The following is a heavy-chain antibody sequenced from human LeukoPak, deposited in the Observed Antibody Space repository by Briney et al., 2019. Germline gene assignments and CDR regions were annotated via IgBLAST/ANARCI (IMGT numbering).Heavy chain of an antibody. CDR1: GFTFSSYG. J-gene: IGHJ6*02. CDR2: ISYDGSNK. CDR3: AKVLLGTPSNFDSSGYYWASYYYGMDV. D-gene: IGHD3-22*01. V-gene: IGHV3-30*18. Sequence: GGSLRLSCAASGFTFSSYGTHWVRQAPGKGLEWVAVISYDGSNKYYADSVKGRFTISRDNSKNTLYLQMNSLRAEDTAVYYCAKVLLGTPSNFDSSGYYWASYYYGMDVWGQGTTVTVSS.